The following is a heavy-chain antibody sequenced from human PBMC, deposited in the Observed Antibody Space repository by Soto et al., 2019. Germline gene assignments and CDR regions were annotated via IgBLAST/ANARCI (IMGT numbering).Heavy chain of an antibody. J-gene: IGHJ5*02. V-gene: IGHV4-59*01. CDR1: GGSISPYF. CDR2: IHYSETT. CDR3: PRHSPDFDWLSQFDP. Sequence: PSETLSLTCTVSGGSISPYFWSWIRQSPGKGLEWIGYIHYSETTKYNPSLRSRVVISLDTSKTQFSLNLSSVTAADTAMYYCPRHSPDFDWLSQFDPWGQGPLVTVSS. D-gene: IGHD3-9*01.